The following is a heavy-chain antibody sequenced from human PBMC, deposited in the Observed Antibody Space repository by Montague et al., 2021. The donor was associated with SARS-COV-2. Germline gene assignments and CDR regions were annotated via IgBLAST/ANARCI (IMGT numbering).Heavy chain of an antibody. CDR3: AGDRGRFWHFDL. J-gene: IGHJ2*01. V-gene: IGHV4-59*01. D-gene: IGHD5-12*01. CDR1: GGSISSYY. Sequence: SETRFLTCTVSGGSISSYYWNWIRQSPGKGLEWIGYIYYSGSTKYNPSFKSRVTMLVDTSKRQMSLRLNSVTAADTAVYYCAGDRGRFWHFDLWGRGTLVTVSS. CDR2: IYYSGST.